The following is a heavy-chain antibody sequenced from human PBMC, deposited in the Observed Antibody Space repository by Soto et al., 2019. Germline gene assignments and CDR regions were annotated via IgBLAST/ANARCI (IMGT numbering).Heavy chain of an antibody. CDR3: ARGPNVAKKFDY. D-gene: IGHD2-21*01. J-gene: IGHJ4*02. CDR1: GFTFSSYA. Sequence: PGGSLRLSCAASGFTFSSYAMHWVRQAPGKGLEWVAVIPYDGSNKYYADSVKGRFTISRDNSKNTLYLQMNSLRAEDTAVYYWARGPNVAKKFDYRGQGTLVTVSS. CDR2: IPYDGSNK. V-gene: IGHV3-30-3*01.